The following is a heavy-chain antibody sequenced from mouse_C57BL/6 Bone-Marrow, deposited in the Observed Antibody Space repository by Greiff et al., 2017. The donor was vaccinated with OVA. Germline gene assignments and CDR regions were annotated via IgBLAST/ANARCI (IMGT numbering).Heavy chain of an antibody. J-gene: IGHJ3*01. Sequence: EVQLQESGPGLVKPSKSLSLTCSVTGYSITSGYYWNWIRQFPGNKLEWMGYISYDGSNNYHPSLKNRISITRDTSKNQFFLKLNSVTTEDTATYYCARESTTVVEGAWFAYWGQGTLVTVSA. V-gene: IGHV3-6*01. CDR3: ARESTTVVEGAWFAY. CDR2: ISYDGSN. D-gene: IGHD1-1*01. CDR1: GYSITSGYY.